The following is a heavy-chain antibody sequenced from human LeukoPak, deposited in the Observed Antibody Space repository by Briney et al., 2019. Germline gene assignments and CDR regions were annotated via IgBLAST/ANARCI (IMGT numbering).Heavy chain of an antibody. Sequence: GGSLRLSCAASGFTFRSYAMRWVRQAPGKGLEWVSAISDGGGSTYYADSVKGRFTISRDNSKNTLYLKMNSLRAEDTAVYYCANDPRPPNRSMPPGGVPPSYSRQGTLVALSS. CDR2: ISDGGGST. CDR1: GFTFRSYA. J-gene: IGHJ4*02. V-gene: IGHV3-23*01. CDR3: ANDPRPPNRSMPPGGVPPSY. D-gene: IGHD2-2*01.